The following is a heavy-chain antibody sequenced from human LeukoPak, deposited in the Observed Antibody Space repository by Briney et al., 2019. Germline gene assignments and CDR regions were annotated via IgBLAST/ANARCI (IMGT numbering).Heavy chain of an antibody. D-gene: IGHD6-19*01. CDR1: GGSFSGYY. CDR3: ARARLARLDY. J-gene: IGHJ4*02. V-gene: IGHV4-34*01. CDR2: INHSGST. Sequence: PSETLSLTCAVYGGSFSGYYWSWIRQPPGKGLEWIGEINHSGSTNYNPSLKSRVTISVDTSKNQFSLKLSSVTAADTAVYYCARARLARLDYWGQGTLVTVSS.